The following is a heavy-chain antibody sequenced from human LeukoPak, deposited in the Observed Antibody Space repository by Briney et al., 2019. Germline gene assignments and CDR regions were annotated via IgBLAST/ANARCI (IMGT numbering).Heavy chain of an antibody. V-gene: IGHV3-23*01. J-gene: IGHJ4*02. CDR2: ISGSGGST. CDR1: GFTFSSYA. D-gene: IGHD6-6*01. CDR3: AKDRTSIAAPSPFDY. Sequence: RGSLRLSCAASGFTFSSYAMSWVRQAPGKGLEWVSAISGSGGSTYYADSVKGRFTISRDNSKNTLYLQMNSLRAEDTAVYYCAKDRTSIAAPSPFDYWGQGTLVTVSS.